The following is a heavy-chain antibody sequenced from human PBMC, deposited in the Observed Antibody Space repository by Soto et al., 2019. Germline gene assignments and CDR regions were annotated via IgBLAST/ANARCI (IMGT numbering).Heavy chain of an antibody. J-gene: IGHJ4*02. V-gene: IGHV3-23*01. CDR2: ISATGGKT. CDR1: GFTFKAYS. D-gene: IGHD4-4*01. CDR3: VKDEGTSSTVFDY. Sequence: PGGSLTLSCLASGFTFKAYSMGWIRQAPGKGLEWVSSISATGGKTYYADSGRGRFMFSRDTSRKSLFLQMNGMGPDDSALYSCVKDEGTSSTVFDYWGQGTPVTVSS.